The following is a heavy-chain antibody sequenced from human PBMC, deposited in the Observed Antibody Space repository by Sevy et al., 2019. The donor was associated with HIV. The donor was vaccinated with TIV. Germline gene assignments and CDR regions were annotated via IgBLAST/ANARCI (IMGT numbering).Heavy chain of an antibody. J-gene: IGHJ3*02. Sequence: GGSLRLSCAASGFIFTNYGMHWVRQASGKGLEWVAVISHDGSLKYYADSVRGRVTISRDSSKNTVSLQMNSLRLEDTAVYYCAKGSRATGSAFDIWGQGTMVTVSS. CDR1: GFIFTNYG. CDR2: ISHDGSLK. D-gene: IGHD2-15*01. CDR3: AKGSRATGSAFDI. V-gene: IGHV3-30*18.